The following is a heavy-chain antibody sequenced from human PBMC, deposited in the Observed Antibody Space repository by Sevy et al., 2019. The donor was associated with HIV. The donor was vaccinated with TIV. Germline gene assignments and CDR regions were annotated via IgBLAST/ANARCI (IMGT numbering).Heavy chain of an antibody. J-gene: IGHJ4*02. CDR2: IIPIFGTA. Sequence: ASVKVSCNASGGTFSSYAISWVRQAPGQGLEWMGGIIPIFGTANYAQKFQGRVTITADESTSTAYMELSSLRSEDTAVYYCARSIFYDSSGRDLYYFDYWGQGTLVTVSS. V-gene: IGHV1-69*13. CDR1: GGTFSSYA. CDR3: ARSIFYDSSGRDLYYFDY. D-gene: IGHD3-22*01.